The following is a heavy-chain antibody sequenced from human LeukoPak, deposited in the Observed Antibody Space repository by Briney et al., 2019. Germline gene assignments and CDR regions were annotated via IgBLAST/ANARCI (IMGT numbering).Heavy chain of an antibody. J-gene: IGHJ4*02. V-gene: IGHV3-53*01. Sequence: GGSLRLSCAASGFTVSSNYMSRVRQAPGKGLEWVSVIYSGGSTYYADSVKGRFTISRDNSKNTLYLQMNSLRAEDTAVYYCARSGEPSGYVYYFDYWGQGTLVTVSS. D-gene: IGHD5-12*01. CDR3: ARSGEPSGYVYYFDY. CDR1: GFTVSSNY. CDR2: IYSGGST.